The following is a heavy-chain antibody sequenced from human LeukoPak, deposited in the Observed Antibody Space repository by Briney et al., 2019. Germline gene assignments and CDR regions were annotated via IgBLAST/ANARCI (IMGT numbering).Heavy chain of an antibody. D-gene: IGHD3-3*01. CDR1: GFTFGDYA. CDR3: TRGSDTIFGVARDGFDS. CDR2: IRGKAYGGTT. J-gene: IGHJ4*02. V-gene: IGHV3-49*03. Sequence: GGSLRLSCTASGFTFGDYAMSWFSQAPGKGLEWVGFIRGKAYGGTTEYAASLKGRFTISRDDSESTTYLQINSLKTEDTAVYYCTRGSDTIFGVARDGFDSWGQGTLVTVSS.